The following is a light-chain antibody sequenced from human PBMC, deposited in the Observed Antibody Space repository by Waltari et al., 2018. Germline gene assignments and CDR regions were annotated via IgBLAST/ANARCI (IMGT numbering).Light chain of an antibody. CDR2: EVV. J-gene: IGLJ3*02. V-gene: IGLV2-14*01. CDR1: SSDVGGYNY. Sequence: QSALTQPTSVSGSPGQSITISCTGTSSDVGGYNYVSWYQQHPGKAPKLMIYEVVNRPSGVSNRLSGSKSGNTASLTISGLQAEDEADYYCSSYTSSSTLVFGGGTKLTVL. CDR3: SSYTSSSTLV.